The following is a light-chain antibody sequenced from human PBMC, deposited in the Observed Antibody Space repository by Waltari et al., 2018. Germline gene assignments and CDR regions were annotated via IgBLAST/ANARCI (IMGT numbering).Light chain of an antibody. V-gene: IGLV2-14*03. CDR2: NVN. CDR3: GSYTGSDIYL. J-gene: IGLJ1*01. CDR1: SSDIGAYNY. Sequence: QSALTQPASVSGSPGQSITISCTGTSSDIGAYNYVSWYQQHPGKVPKVIIYNVNDRPSRVSSRFSGSKSGNTASLTISGLQAEDEADYYCGSYTGSDIYLFGTGTKVTVL.